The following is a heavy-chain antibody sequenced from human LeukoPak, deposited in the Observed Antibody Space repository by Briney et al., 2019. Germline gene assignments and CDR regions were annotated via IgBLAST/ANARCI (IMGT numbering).Heavy chain of an antibody. CDR2: ISPSGDIT. Sequence: GGSLRLSCAASGFTFSGAAMHWVRQAPGKGLEWVSGISPSGDITYYTDSVRGRFTISRDNFKNTLSLQVNSLRAEDTAMYYCAKDDDWGRYKHWGQGTLVTVSS. J-gene: IGHJ1*01. CDR1: GFTFSGAA. CDR3: AKDDDWGRYKH. D-gene: IGHD3-16*01. V-gene: IGHV3-23*01.